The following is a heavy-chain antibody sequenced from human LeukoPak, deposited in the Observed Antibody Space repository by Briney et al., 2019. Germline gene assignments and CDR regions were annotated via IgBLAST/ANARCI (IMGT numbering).Heavy chain of an antibody. CDR2: ISYDGSNK. V-gene: IGHV3-30*18. Sequence: PGGSLRLSCAASGFTFSSYGMHWVRQAPGKGLEWVAVISYDGSNKYYADSVKGRFTISRDNSKNTLYLQMNSLRAEDTAVYYCAKAPITMVFPGWFDPWGQGTLVTVSS. D-gene: IGHD3-10*01. CDR3: AKAPITMVFPGWFDP. J-gene: IGHJ5*02. CDR1: GFTFSSYG.